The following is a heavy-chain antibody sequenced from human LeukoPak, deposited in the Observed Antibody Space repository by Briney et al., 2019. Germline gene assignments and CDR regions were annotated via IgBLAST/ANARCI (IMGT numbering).Heavy chain of an antibody. J-gene: IGHJ4*02. CDR2: ISHDGTVK. V-gene: IGHV3-30*18. CDR3: AKEGSEFSSSFLDY. D-gene: IGHD2-2*01. CDR1: GFILNSYG. Sequence: GGSLRLSCAASGFILNSYGMHWVRQAPGKGLEWVAVISHDGTVKYYADSVKGRFTISRDDSTTTLILQMNSLRVEDTAVYFCAKEGSEFSSSFLDYWGQGTLVTVSS.